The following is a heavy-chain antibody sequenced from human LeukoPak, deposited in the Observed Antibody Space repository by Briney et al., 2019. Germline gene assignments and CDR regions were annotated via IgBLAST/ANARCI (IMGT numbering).Heavy chain of an antibody. J-gene: IGHJ4*02. Sequence: GGSLRLSCAASGFTFSSYWMSWVRQAPGKGLEWVANIKQDGSEKYYVDSVKGRFTISRDNAKNSLYLQMNSLRAEDTAVYYCARANIGEAYGDYVEFDYWGQGTLVTVSS. D-gene: IGHD4-17*01. CDR1: GFTFSSYW. CDR2: IKQDGSEK. CDR3: ARANIGEAYGDYVEFDY. V-gene: IGHV3-7*01.